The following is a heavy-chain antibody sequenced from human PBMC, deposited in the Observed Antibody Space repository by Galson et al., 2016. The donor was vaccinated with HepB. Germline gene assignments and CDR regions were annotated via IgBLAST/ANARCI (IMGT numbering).Heavy chain of an antibody. Sequence: SETLSLTCTVSGGSISSSFWTWIRQPPGKGLEWIGYIYYSGSTNYNPSLKSRVTISIDTSKNQFSLKLSSVTAADTAMYYCARSPSMIRGVILDSWGQGTLVTVSS. CDR3: ARSPSMIRGVILDS. CDR2: IYYSGST. V-gene: IGHV4-59*01. J-gene: IGHJ4*02. CDR1: GGSISSSF. D-gene: IGHD3-10*01.